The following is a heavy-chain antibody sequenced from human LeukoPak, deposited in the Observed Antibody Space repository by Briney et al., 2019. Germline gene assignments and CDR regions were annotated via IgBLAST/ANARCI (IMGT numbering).Heavy chain of an antibody. CDR3: ARTISIRSDTWGDIRYFDY. CDR2: IYYSGDT. D-gene: IGHD3-10*01. J-gene: IGHJ4*02. V-gene: IGHV4-39*01. Sequence: SETLSLTCSVSGGSISSSSYHWDWIRQSPGKWLEWIGDIYYSGDTHYKPSLKSRLTISVDTSKNQFSLRLSSVTAADTAVYYCARTISIRSDTWGDIRYFDYWGQGTLVTVSS. CDR1: GGSISSSSYH.